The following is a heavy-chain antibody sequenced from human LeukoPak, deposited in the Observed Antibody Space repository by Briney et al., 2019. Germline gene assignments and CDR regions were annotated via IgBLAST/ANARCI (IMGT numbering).Heavy chain of an antibody. CDR2: ISYDGRNK. V-gene: IGHV3-30*18. J-gene: IGHJ5*02. CDR3: AKEDSSSFFMPGWFDP. D-gene: IGHD6-13*01. Sequence: GGSLRLSCAASGFTFSSYGMHWVRQAPGKGLEWVAVISYDGRNKYYADSVKGRFTISRDNAKNSLYLQMNSLRAEDTALYYCAKEDSSSFFMPGWFDPWGQGTLVTVSS. CDR1: GFTFSSYG.